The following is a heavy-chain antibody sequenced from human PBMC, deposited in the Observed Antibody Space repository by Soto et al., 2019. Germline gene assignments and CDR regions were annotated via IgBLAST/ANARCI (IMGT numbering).Heavy chain of an antibody. CDR2: INAGNGNT. D-gene: IGHD3-3*01. CDR3: ARDYDFWSGLPRHAFDI. V-gene: IGHV1-3*01. CDR1: GYTFTSYA. J-gene: IGHJ3*02. Sequence: ASVKVSCKASGYTFTSYAMHWVRQAPGQRLEWMGWINAGNGNTKYSQKFQGRVTITRDTSASTAYMELSSLRSEDTAVYYCARDYDFWSGLPRHAFDIWGQGTMVTVSS.